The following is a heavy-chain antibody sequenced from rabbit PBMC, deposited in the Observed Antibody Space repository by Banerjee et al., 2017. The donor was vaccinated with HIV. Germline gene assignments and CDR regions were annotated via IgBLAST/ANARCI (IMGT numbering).Heavy chain of an antibody. V-gene: IGHV1S17*01. CDR3: ARDLAGVIGWNFNL. Sequence: QEQLVESGGRLVKFDETLTLTCTVSGIDLSSYKISWVRQAPGKGLEYIGYISYDGNTYYASWVNGRFTISKTSSTTVTLQMTSLTAADTATYFCARDLAGVIGWNFNLWGPGTLVTVS. CDR2: ISYDGNT. J-gene: IGHJ4*01. CDR1: GIDLSSYK. D-gene: IGHD4-1*01.